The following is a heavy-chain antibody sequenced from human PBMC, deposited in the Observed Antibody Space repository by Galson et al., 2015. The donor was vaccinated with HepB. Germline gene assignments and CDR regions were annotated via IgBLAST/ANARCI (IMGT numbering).Heavy chain of an antibody. V-gene: IGHV4-39*01. CDR1: GGSISSSSYY. J-gene: IGHJ6*02. CDR2: IYYSGST. CDR3: AGGIAAAGDYYYGMDV. D-gene: IGHD6-13*01. Sequence: ETLSLTCTVSGGSISSSSYYWGWIRQPPGKGLEWIGSIYYSGSTYYNPSLKSRVTISVDTSKNQFSLKLSSVTAADTAVYYCAGGIAAAGDYYYGMDVWGQGTTVTVSS.